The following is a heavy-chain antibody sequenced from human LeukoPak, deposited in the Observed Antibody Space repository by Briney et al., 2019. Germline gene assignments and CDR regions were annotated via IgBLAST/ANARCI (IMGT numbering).Heavy chain of an antibody. D-gene: IGHD6-19*01. V-gene: IGHV4-59*01. J-gene: IGHJ1*01. CDR1: GGSISSYY. CDR2: IYYSGST. CDR3: AKSGWLRRAFFQD. Sequence: SETLSLTCTVSGGSISSYYCSWIRQPPGKGLEWIGYIYYSGSTNYNPSLKRRLTMSVDMSKHQFSLRLTSATAADTAVYFCAKSGWLRRAFFQDWGQGILVTVSS.